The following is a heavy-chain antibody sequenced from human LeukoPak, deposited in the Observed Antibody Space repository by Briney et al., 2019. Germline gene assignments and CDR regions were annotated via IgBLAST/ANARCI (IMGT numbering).Heavy chain of an antibody. V-gene: IGHV3-21*01. D-gene: IGHD3-22*01. J-gene: IGHJ4*02. CDR1: GFTFSSYG. CDR2: ISSGSTYI. Sequence: GGSLRLSCAASGFTFSSYGLSGGRQAPGKGLEWVSSISSGSTYISYADSLKGRFTISRDNAKNSLYLHMNSLRAEDTAVYYCARGGSSGPYYFVYWGQGNLVTVSS. CDR3: ARGGSSGPYYFVY.